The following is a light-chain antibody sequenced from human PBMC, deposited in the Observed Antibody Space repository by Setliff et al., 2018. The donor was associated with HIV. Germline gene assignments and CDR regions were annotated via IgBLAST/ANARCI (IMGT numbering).Light chain of an antibody. V-gene: IGLV2-14*03. CDR1: SSNIGSDA. J-gene: IGLJ2*01. Sequence: LTQPPSASATSGQRVTISCSGSSSNIGSDAVSWYQQHPGKAPKLMIYDVSNRPSGVSNRFSGSKSGNTASLTISGLQAEDEADYYCSSYTSSSTTVLFGGGIK. CDR3: SSYTSSSTTVL. CDR2: DVS.